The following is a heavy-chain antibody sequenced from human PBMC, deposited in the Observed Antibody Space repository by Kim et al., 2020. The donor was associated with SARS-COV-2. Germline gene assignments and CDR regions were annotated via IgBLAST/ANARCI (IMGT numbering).Heavy chain of an antibody. CDR3: ARGSSWSPYDY. D-gene: IGHD6-13*01. Sequence: NNYNPSLKSRVNISVDTSKNQFSLKLSSVTAADTAVYYCARGSSWSPYDYWGQGTLVTVSS. CDR2: N. V-gene: IGHV4-34*01. J-gene: IGHJ4*02.